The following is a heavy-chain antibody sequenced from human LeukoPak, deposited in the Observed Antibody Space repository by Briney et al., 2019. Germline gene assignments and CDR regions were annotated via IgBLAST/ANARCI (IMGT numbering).Heavy chain of an antibody. Sequence: SQTLSLTCTVSGGSISSGGYYWSWIRQPPGKGLEWIGSIYYSGSTYFNPSLKSRVTISVDTSKNQFSLKLSSVTAADTAVYYCANLLLWFGEFPRGGFDYWGQGTLVTVSS. D-gene: IGHD3-10*01. J-gene: IGHJ4*02. CDR1: GGSISSGGYY. V-gene: IGHV4-39*07. CDR3: ANLLLWFGEFPRGGFDY. CDR2: IYYSGST.